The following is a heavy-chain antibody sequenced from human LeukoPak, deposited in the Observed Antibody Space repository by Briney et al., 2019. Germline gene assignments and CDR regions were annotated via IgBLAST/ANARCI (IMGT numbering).Heavy chain of an antibody. V-gene: IGHV3-23*01. J-gene: IGHJ6*02. CDR3: ASKFGESYYYYYGLDV. Sequence: PGGSLRLSCAASGFTFSGYAMAWARQAPGEGLEWVSVIGGSGDTTRYADSVKGRFTISRDKSKTTLFLQMNSLRVEDTAVYYYASKFGESYYYYYGLDVWGQGTTVTVSS. CDR1: GFTFSGYA. CDR2: IGGSGDTT. D-gene: IGHD3-10*01.